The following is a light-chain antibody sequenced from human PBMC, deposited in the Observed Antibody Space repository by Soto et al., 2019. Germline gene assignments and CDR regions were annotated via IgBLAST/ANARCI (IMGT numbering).Light chain of an antibody. J-gene: IGKJ5*01. CDR2: AAS. Sequence: DIQMTQSPSSLSASVGARVTITCRASQSISSYLNWYQQNPGKAPKLLIYAASSLQSGVASRFSGSGSGTDFTLTISSLQPEDFATYYCQQSYGFGQGTRLEIK. V-gene: IGKV1-39*01. CDR1: QSISSY. CDR3: QQSYG.